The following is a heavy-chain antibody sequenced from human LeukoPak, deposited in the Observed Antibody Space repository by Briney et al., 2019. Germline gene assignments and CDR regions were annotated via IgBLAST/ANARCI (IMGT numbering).Heavy chain of an antibody. D-gene: IGHD4-11*01. V-gene: IGHV4-59*01. J-gene: IGHJ4*02. CDR2: IYYSGST. CDR1: GGSISSYY. Sequence: SETPSLTCAVSGGSISSYYWCWIRQPPGKGLEWIGYIYYSGSTNYNPSLKSRVTISVDTSKNQFSLKLSSVTAADTAVYYCARVRGNYFPDYWGQGTLVTVSS. CDR3: ARVRGNYFPDY.